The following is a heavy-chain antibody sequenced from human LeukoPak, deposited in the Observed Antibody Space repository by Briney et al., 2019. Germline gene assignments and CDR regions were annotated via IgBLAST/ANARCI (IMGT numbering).Heavy chain of an antibody. Sequence: SVTVSCKASGGTFSSYAISWVRQAPGQGLELMGGIIPIFGTANYAQKFQGRVTITADESTSTAYMELSSLRSEDTAVYYCARDPGQGIDYWGQGTLVTVSS. J-gene: IGHJ4*02. D-gene: IGHD1-14*01. V-gene: IGHV1-69*13. CDR1: GGTFSSYA. CDR3: ARDPGQGIDY. CDR2: IIPIFGTA.